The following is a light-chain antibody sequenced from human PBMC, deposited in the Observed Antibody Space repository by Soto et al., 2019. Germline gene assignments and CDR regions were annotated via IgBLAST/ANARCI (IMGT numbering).Light chain of an antibody. J-gene: IGKJ4*01. CDR3: QQLNSYPLT. V-gene: IGKV1-9*01. CDR1: QGISSH. CDR2: AAS. Sequence: DIQLTQSPSFLSASIGDRVTITCRASQGISSHLAWYQQKPGKAPKLLIYAASTLQSGVPSRFSGNGSGTEFTLTISSLQPEDFETYYCQQLNSYPLTFGGGTKVEIK.